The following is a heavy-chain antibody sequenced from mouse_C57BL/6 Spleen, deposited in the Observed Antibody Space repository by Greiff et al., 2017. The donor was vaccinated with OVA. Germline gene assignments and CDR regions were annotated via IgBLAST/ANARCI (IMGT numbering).Heavy chain of an antibody. CDR2: INPYNGGT. Sequence: EVQLQQSGPVLVKPGASVKMSCKASGYTFTDYYMNWVKQSHGKSLEWIGVINPYNGGTSYNQKFKGKATLTVDKSSSTAYMELNSLTSEDSAVYYCARGGYYGSSQAWFAYWGQGTLVTVSA. J-gene: IGHJ3*01. D-gene: IGHD1-1*01. CDR1: GYTFTDYY. V-gene: IGHV1-19*01. CDR3: ARGGYYGSSQAWFAY.